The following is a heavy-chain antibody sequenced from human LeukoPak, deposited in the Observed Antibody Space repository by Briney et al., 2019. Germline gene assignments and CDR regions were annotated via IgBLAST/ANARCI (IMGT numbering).Heavy chain of an antibody. Sequence: ASVKVSCKASGYTFSTYDINWVRQAPGQGLEWMGWMNPDRGNTGYAQKFQGRVTITRNTSISTVYMELSSLRSEDTAAYYCARGGVRGYKYGLDYFNYWGQGTLVTVSS. J-gene: IGHJ4*02. CDR3: ARGGVRGYKYGLDYFNY. V-gene: IGHV1-8*03. CDR1: GYTFSTYD. CDR2: MNPDRGNT. D-gene: IGHD3-16*01.